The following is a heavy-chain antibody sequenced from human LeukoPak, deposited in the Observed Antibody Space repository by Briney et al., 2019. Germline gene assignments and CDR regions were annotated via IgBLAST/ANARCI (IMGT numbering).Heavy chain of an antibody. CDR1: GYTFTSYG. CDR2: ISVYNGKT. J-gene: IGHJ4*02. Sequence: DSVTVSCKPSGYTFTSYGISWVRQAPGQGLEWMGWISVYNGKTNYAKKLQGRVTMTTDTSTSTAYMELGSLRSDDPAVYYCVRGAVAGTILFDCWGQGTLLTVSS. D-gene: IGHD6-19*01. V-gene: IGHV1-18*01. CDR3: VRGAVAGTILFDC.